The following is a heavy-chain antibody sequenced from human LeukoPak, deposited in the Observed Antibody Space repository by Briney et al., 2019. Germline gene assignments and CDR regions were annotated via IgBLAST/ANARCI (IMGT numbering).Heavy chain of an antibody. CDR2: VSTSGNT. Sequence: SETLSLTCTVSGGPISSGSYYWSWIRQPAGKGLEWIGRVSTSGNTMYNPSLKSRVTISIDPSRDQFSLTLNSVTAADTAVYFCARAIVVPYYFDSWGQGTLLTVSS. CDR1: GGPISSGSYY. J-gene: IGHJ4*02. D-gene: IGHD2-15*01. V-gene: IGHV4-61*02. CDR3: ARAIVVPYYFDS.